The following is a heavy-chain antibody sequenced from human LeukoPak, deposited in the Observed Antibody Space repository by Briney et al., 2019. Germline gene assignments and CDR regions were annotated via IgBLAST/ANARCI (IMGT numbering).Heavy chain of an antibody. V-gene: IGHV3-21*01. CDR2: ISSSSSYI. D-gene: IGHD2-2*01. CDR1: GFTFSSYS. J-gene: IGHJ4*02. CDR3: ARDYCSSTSCYGDY. Sequence: GGSLRLSCAASGFTFSSYSMNWVRQAPGKGLEWVSSISSSSSYIYYADSVKGRFTISRDNAKNSLYLQMNSLRAEDTAVYYCARDYCSSTSCYGDYWGQGTLVTVSS.